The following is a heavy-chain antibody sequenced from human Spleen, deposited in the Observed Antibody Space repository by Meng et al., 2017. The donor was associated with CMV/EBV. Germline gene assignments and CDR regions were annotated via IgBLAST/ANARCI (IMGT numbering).Heavy chain of an antibody. CDR2: ISAYNGNT. J-gene: IGHJ3*02. V-gene: IGHV1-18*01. CDR3: ARAYYYDSSGYSHAFDI. Sequence: ASVKVSCKASGYTFTSYGISWVRQAPGQGLEWMGWISAYNGNTNYAQKLQGRVTMTTDTSTSTAYMELRSLRSDDTAVYYCARAYYYDSSGYSHAFDIWGQGTMVTVSS. D-gene: IGHD3-22*01. CDR1: GYTFTSYG.